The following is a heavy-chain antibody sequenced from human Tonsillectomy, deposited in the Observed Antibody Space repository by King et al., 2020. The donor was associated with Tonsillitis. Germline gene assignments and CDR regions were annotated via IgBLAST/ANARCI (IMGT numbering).Heavy chain of an antibody. CDR3: AGVMGMMVRGVTTPLKY. Sequence: VQLVESGAEVKKPGASVKVSCKASGYTFTSYDINWVRQATGQGLEWMGWMNPNSGNTGYAQKFQGRVTMTRNTSISTAYMELSSLRSEDTAVYYCAGVMGMMVRGVTTPLKYWGQGTLVTVSS. V-gene: IGHV1-8*01. J-gene: IGHJ4*02. CDR2: MNPNSGNT. D-gene: IGHD3-10*01. CDR1: GYTFTSYD.